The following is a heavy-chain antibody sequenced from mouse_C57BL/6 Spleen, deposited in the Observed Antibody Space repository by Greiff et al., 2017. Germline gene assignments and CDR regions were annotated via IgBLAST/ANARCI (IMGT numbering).Heavy chain of an antibody. Sequence: QVQLKQPGAELVKPGASVKMSCKASGYTFTSYWITWVKQRPGQGLEWIGDIYPGSGSTNYNEKFKSKATLTVDTSSSTAYMQLSSLTSEDSAVYYCASGGSSYPYCAMDDWGQGTSVTVSS. J-gene: IGHJ4*01. CDR3: ASGGSSYPYCAMDD. D-gene: IGHD1-1*01. CDR2: IYPGSGST. V-gene: IGHV1-55*01. CDR1: GYTFTSYW.